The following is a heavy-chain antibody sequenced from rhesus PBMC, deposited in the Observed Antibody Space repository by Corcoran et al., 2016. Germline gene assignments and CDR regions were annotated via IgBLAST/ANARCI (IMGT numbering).Heavy chain of an antibody. CDR3: ATLVVVAMGGFDY. CDR2: ISGSGGST. V-gene: IGHV4-173*01. Sequence: QLQLQESGPGLVKPSETLSVTCAVSGGSISSSYWSWIRQAPGKGLEWIGRISGSGGSTDYNPPPKRQVTISTATSKNQFSLKRRFVTAADAAVYYCATLVVVAMGGFDYWGQGVLVTVSS. CDR1: GGSISSSY. J-gene: IGHJ4*01. D-gene: IGHD2-21*01.